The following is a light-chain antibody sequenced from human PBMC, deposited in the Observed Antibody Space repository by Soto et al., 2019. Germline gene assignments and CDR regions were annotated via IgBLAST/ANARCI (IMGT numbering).Light chain of an antibody. V-gene: IGLV2-11*01. J-gene: IGLJ1*01. Sequence: QSVLTQPRSVSGCPGQSVAISCTGTSSDIGGYNYVSWFQQHPGKAPKLMIYDVSKWPSGVPDRFSGSKSGNTASLTISGLQAEDEADYYCCSYAGTYTYVFGTGTKVTVL. CDR3: CSYAGTYTYV. CDR2: DVS. CDR1: SSDIGGYNY.